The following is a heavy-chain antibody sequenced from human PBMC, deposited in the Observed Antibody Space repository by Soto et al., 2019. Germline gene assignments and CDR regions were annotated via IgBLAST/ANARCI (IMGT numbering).Heavy chain of an antibody. D-gene: IGHD4-4*01. CDR3: ARATTVTLRVIYGDYYYYYGMDV. CDR2: IIPIFGTA. Sequence: SVKVSCKASGGTFSSYAISWVRQAPGQGLEWMGGIIPIFGTANYAQKIQGRVTITADESTSTAYIELSSLRSEDTAMYYYARATTVTLRVIYGDYYYYYGMDVWGQGTTVTVSS. J-gene: IGHJ6*02. CDR1: GGTFSSYA. V-gene: IGHV1-69*13.